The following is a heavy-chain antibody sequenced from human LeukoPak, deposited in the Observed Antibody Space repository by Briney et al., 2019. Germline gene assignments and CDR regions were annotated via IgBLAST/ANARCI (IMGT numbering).Heavy chain of an antibody. Sequence: GASVKVSCKASGYTFTSYYMHWVRQAPGQGLEWMGIINPSGGSTSYAQKFQGRVTMTRDTSTSTVYMELSSLRSEDTAVYYCARPISSQGYFGVVIDWGQGTLVTVSS. D-gene: IGHD3-3*01. V-gene: IGHV1-46*01. CDR2: INPSGGST. CDR3: ARPISSQGYFGVVID. J-gene: IGHJ4*02. CDR1: GYTFTSYY.